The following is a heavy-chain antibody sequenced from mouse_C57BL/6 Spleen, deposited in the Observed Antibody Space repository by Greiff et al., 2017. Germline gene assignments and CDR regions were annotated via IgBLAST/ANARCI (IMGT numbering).Heavy chain of an antibody. CDR1: GYTFTSYW. CDR3: ARRGDGYYSAMDY. D-gene: IGHD2-3*01. J-gene: IGHJ4*01. V-gene: IGHV1-64*01. Sequence: VQLQQPGAELVKPGASVKLSCKASGYTFTSYWMHWVKQRPGQGLEWIGMIHPNSGSTNYNEKFKSKATLTVDKSSSTAYMQLSSLTSEDSAVYYCARRGDGYYSAMDYWGQGTSVTGSS. CDR2: IHPNSGST.